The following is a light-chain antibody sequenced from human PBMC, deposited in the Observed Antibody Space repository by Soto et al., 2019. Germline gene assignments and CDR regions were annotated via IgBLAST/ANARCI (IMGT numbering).Light chain of an antibody. CDR1: QSVLYSSNNKNY. V-gene: IGKV4-1*01. J-gene: IGKJ2*01. Sequence: IVMTQSPDSLAVSLGERATINCKSSQSVLYSSNNKNYLAWYQQRPGQPPKLLIYWASTRESRVPDRFSGSGSGTDFTLTITSLQAEDVAVYYCQQYESTPPTFGQGTKLEIK. CDR3: QQYESTPPT. CDR2: WAS.